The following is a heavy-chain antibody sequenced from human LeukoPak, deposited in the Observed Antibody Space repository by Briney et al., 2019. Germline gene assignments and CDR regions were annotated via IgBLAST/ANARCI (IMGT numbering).Heavy chain of an antibody. D-gene: IGHD4-23*01. Sequence: SVKVSCKASGYTFTGYYMHWVRQAPGQGLEWMGGIIPIFGTTNYAQKFQGRVTITTDESTSTTYMELSSLTSEDTAVYYCALLTDGGNPLGAFVIWGQGTMVTVSS. V-gene: IGHV1-69*05. J-gene: IGHJ3*02. CDR1: GYTFTGYY. CDR2: IIPIFGTT. CDR3: ALLTDGGNPLGAFVI.